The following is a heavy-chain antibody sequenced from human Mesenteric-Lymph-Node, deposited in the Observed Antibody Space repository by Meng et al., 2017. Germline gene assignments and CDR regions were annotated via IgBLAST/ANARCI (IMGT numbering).Heavy chain of an antibody. J-gene: IGHJ3*01. CDR2: IYYSGST. V-gene: IGHV4-39*07. CDR1: GGSIITSTYY. D-gene: IGHD2-21*02. Sequence: SETLSLTCTVSGGSIITSTYYWGWIRQPPGKGLEWVGSIYYSGSTYYNPSLKSRVTISLDTSKNQFSLKVNSVTAADTAMYYRARDWDCVSDCYSKAFDVWGQGTMVTVSS. CDR3: ARDWDCVSDCYSKAFDV.